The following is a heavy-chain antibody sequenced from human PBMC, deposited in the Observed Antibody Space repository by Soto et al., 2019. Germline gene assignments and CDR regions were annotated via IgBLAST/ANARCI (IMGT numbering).Heavy chain of an antibody. J-gene: IGHJ5*02. CDR3: ARHHTFYSLAAAAIVATIYGWFDP. Sequence: SETLSLTCTVSGGSISSSSYYWGWIRQPPGRGLEWIGSIYYSGSTYYNPSLKSRVTISVDTSKNQFSLKLSSVTAADTAVYYRARHHTFYSLAAAAIVATIYGWFDPWGQGTRVTVSS. V-gene: IGHV4-39*01. D-gene: IGHD5-12*01. CDR2: IYYSGST. CDR1: GGSISSSSYY.